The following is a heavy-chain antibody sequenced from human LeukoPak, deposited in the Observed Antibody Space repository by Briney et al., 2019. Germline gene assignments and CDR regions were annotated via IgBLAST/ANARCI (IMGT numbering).Heavy chain of an antibody. CDR2: ISYDGSNK. D-gene: IGHD3-9*01. J-gene: IGHJ6*02. Sequence: PGRSLRLSCAASGFTFSSYAMHWVRQAPGKGLEWVAVISYDGSNKYYADSVKGRFTISRDNSKNTLYLQMNSLRAEDTAVYYCARDYDILTGPQTGMDVWGQGTTVTVSS. CDR1: GFTFSSYA. V-gene: IGHV3-30-3*01. CDR3: ARDYDILTGPQTGMDV.